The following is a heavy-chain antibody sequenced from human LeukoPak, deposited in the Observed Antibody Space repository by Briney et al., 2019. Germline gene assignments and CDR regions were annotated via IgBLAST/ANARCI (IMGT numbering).Heavy chain of an antibody. CDR2: IYYSGST. D-gene: IGHD5-12*01. Sequence: SETLSLTCTVSGGSVSSGSYYWGWIRQPPGKGLEWIGNIYYSGSTSYNPSLKSRVTISVDTSKNQFSLKLSSVTAADTAVYYCARLPTITFFDYWGQGTLVTVSS. J-gene: IGHJ4*02. V-gene: IGHV4-39*01. CDR1: GGSVSSGSYY. CDR3: ARLPTITFFDY.